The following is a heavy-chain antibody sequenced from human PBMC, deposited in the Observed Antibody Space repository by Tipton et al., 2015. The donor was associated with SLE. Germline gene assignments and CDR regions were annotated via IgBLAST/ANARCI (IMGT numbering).Heavy chain of an antibody. Sequence: SLRLSCAASGFTFDDYAMHWVRQAPGKGLEWVSGISWNSGSIGYADSVKGRFTISRDNAKNSLYLQMNSLRAEDMALYYCARRGWNDAFDIWGQGTMVTVSS. CDR3: ARRGWNDAFDI. J-gene: IGHJ3*02. CDR2: ISWNSGSI. V-gene: IGHV3-9*03. CDR1: GFTFDDYA. D-gene: IGHD1-1*01.